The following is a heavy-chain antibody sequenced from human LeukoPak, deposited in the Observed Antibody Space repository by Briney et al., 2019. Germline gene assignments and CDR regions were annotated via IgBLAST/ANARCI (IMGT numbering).Heavy chain of an antibody. CDR1: GGSFSGYY. D-gene: IGHD5-24*01. J-gene: IGHJ2*01. CDR3: ARVRRDGYNRSYWYFDL. V-gene: IGHV4-34*01. Sequence: PSETLSLTCAAYGGSFSGYYWSWIRQPPGKGLEWIGEINHSGSTNYNPSLKSRVTISVDTSKNQFSLKLSSVTAADTAVYYCARVRRDGYNRSYWYFDLWGRGTLVTVSS. CDR2: INHSGST.